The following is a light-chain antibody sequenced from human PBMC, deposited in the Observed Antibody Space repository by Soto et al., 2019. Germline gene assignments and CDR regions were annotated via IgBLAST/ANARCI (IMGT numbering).Light chain of an antibody. Sequence: EIVLTQSPGTLSLSPGERATLSCRVSQSVSGSYLAWYQQKPGQAPRLLIYGASSRATGIPDRFSGSGSGTDFTLTISRLEPEDFAVYYCQQYGTSVLTFGGGTKVEIK. V-gene: IGKV3-20*01. CDR1: QSVSGSY. J-gene: IGKJ4*01. CDR2: GAS. CDR3: QQYGTSVLT.